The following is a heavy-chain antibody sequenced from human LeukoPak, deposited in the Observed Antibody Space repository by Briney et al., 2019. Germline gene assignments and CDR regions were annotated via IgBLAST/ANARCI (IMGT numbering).Heavy chain of an antibody. CDR2: ISWNSGSI. V-gene: IGHV3-9*01. D-gene: IGHD6-6*01. CDR1: GFTFDDYA. J-gene: IGHJ4*02. CDR3: AKDTDEYSSSSLDY. Sequence: GGSQRLSCAASGFTFDDYAMHWVRQAPGKGLEWVSGISWNSGSIGYADSVKGRFTISRDNAKNSLYLQMNSLRAEDTALYYCAKDTDEYSSSSLDYWGQGTLVTVSS.